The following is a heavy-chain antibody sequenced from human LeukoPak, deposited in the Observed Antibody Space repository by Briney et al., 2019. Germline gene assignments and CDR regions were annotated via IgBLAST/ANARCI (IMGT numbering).Heavy chain of an antibody. CDR2: IYYSGST. CDR1: GGSISSYY. V-gene: IGHV4-59*01. D-gene: IGHD2-2*01. J-gene: IGHJ6*03. Sequence: PSETLSLTCTVSGGSISSYYWSWIRQPPGKGLEWIGYIYYSGSTNYNPSLKSRVTISVDTSKNQFSLKLSSVTAADTAVYYCARGAVPAFYYYVDVWGKGTTVTVSS. CDR3: ARGAVPAFYYYVDV.